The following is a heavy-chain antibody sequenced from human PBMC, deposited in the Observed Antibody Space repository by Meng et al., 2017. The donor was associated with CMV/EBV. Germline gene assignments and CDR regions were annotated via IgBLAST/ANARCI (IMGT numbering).Heavy chain of an antibody. CDR1: GGSISSYC. Sequence: PEAGPCRRNPSETLLLHGTVLGGSISSYCWSWIRQPAGKGLEWIGRIYTSGSTNYNPSLKSRVTMSVDTSKNQFSLKLSSVTAADTAVYYCARVLRWNGVIDYWGQGTLVTVSS. V-gene: IGHV4-4*07. D-gene: IGHD4-23*01. CDR2: IYTSGST. J-gene: IGHJ4*02. CDR3: ARVLRWNGVIDY.